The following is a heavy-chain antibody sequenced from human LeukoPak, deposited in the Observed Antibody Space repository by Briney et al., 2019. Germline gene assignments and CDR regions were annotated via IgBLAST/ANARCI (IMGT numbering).Heavy chain of an antibody. CDR1: GYTFTGSY. V-gene: IGHV1-2*02. J-gene: IGHJ4*02. D-gene: IGHD3-22*01. CDR2: VNPNSGGT. Sequence: GASVKVSCKASGYTFTGSYMHWVRQAPGQGLEWMGWVNPNSGGTNYAQKFQGRVAMTRDTSISTAYMELSSLRSDDTAVYYCARGNPYDSSGYYPDYWGQGTLVTVSS. CDR3: ARGNPYDSSGYYPDY.